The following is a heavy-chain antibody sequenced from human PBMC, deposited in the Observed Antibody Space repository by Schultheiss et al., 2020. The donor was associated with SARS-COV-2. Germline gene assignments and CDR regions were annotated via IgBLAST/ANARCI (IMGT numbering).Heavy chain of an antibody. Sequence: GSLRLSCTVSGGSISSYYWSWIRQPPGKGLEWIGRIYTSGSTNYNPSLKSRVTISVDTSKNQFSLKLSSVTAADTAVYYCARDRELGYWGQGTLVTVSS. CDR1: GGSISSYY. V-gene: IGHV4-4*08. CDR3: ARDRELGY. D-gene: IGHD1-7*01. J-gene: IGHJ4*02. CDR2: IYTSGST.